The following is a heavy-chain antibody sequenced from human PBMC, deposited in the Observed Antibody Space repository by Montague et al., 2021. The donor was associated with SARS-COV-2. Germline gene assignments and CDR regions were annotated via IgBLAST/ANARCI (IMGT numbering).Heavy chain of an antibody. CDR1: GGSISSGGYY. CDR3: AGAGITIFGVVTHYDY. Sequence: TLSLTCTVSGGSISSGGYYWSWIRQHPGKGLEWIGYIYYSGSPYYNPSLKGRVTISVDTSKNQFSLKLSSVTAADTAVYYCAGAGITIFGVVTHYDYWGQGTLVTVSS. D-gene: IGHD3-3*01. CDR2: IYYSGSP. V-gene: IGHV4-31*03. J-gene: IGHJ4*02.